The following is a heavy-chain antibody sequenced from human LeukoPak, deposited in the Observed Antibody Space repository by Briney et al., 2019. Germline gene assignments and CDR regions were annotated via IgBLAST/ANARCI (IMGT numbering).Heavy chain of an antibody. CDR1: GYSFTSYW. V-gene: IGHV5-51*01. CDR2: IYPGDSAT. D-gene: IGHD2-21*02. Sequence: GESPKISCKGSGYSFTSYWIGWVRQMPGKGLEWMGIIYPGDSATRYSPSFQAQVTISADKSISTAYLQWSSLKASDTAMYYCARQGCGGDCFNWFDPWGQGTLVTVSS. CDR3: ARQGCGGDCFNWFDP. J-gene: IGHJ5*02.